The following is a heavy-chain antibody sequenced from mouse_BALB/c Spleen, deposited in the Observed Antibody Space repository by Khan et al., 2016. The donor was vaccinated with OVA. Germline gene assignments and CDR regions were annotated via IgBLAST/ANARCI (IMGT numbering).Heavy chain of an antibody. D-gene: IGHD6-1*01. CDR1: GYTFTNYG. CDR3: ARSASYWFFDV. J-gene: IGHJ1*01. Sequence: QVQLQQSGPELKKPGETVKISCKASGYTFTNYGMNWVKQAPGKGLKWMGWINTYTGEPTYADDFKGRFAFSLETSANTAYLQINTLKNEDTATYFCARSASYWFFDVWGAGTTVTVSS. CDR2: INTYTGEP. V-gene: IGHV9-3-1*01.